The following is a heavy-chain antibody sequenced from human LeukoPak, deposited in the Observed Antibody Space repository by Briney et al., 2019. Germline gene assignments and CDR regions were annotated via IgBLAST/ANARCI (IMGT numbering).Heavy chain of an antibody. CDR2: INHSGST. J-gene: IGHJ4*02. Sequence: PSETLSLTCAVYGGSFSGYCWSWIRQPPGKGLEWIGEINHSGSTNYNPSLKSRVTISVDTSKNQFSLKLSSVTAADTAIYYCARDLGSYSSGWYMGFDYWGQGTLVTVSS. V-gene: IGHV4-34*01. CDR1: GGSFSGYC. CDR3: ARDLGSYSSGWYMGFDY. D-gene: IGHD6-19*01.